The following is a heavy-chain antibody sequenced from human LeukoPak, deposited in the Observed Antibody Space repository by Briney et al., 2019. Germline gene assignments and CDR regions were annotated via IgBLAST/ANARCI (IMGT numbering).Heavy chain of an antibody. CDR1: GYTFTNYY. J-gene: IGHJ4*03. CDR3: ARDLVGMTTVTFFFDY. D-gene: IGHD4-17*01. Sequence: GASVKVSCKASGYTFTNYYIHWVRQAPGQGLECMGIINPSGGSTSYAQKFQGRVTMTRDMSTSTVHMELSSLRSEDTAVYYCARDLVGMTTVTFFFDYWGQGTMVTVSS. V-gene: IGHV1-46*01. CDR2: INPSGGST.